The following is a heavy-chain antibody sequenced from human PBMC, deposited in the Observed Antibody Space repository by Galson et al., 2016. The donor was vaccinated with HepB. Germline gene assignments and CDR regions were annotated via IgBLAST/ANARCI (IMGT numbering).Heavy chain of an antibody. V-gene: IGHV3-30-3*01. J-gene: IGHJ3*02. Sequence: SLRLSCAASGFTFSSYAMHWVRPAPGKGLEWVALISYDGSNKYYADSVKGRSPLSRDNSKNTLYLQMNSLRAEDTAVYYCARGGTPYDFWTTGAFDIWGQGTMVTVSS. CDR3: ARGGTPYDFWTTGAFDI. CDR2: ISYDGSNK. CDR1: GFTFSSYA. D-gene: IGHD3-3*01.